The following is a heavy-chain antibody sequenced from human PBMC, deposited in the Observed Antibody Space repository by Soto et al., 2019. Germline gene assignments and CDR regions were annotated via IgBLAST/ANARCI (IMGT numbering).Heavy chain of an antibody. J-gene: IGHJ6*02. CDR1: GFTFSNAW. D-gene: IGHD3-16*01. Sequence: PGGSLRLSCAASGFTFSNAWMSWVRQAPGKGLEWVGRIKSKTDGGTADYAAPVKGRFTISRDDSKNTLYLQMNSLKTEDTAVYYCTPALSPYGGMDVWGQGTTVTVSS. CDR3: TPALSPYGGMDV. CDR2: IKSKTDGGTA. V-gene: IGHV3-15*01.